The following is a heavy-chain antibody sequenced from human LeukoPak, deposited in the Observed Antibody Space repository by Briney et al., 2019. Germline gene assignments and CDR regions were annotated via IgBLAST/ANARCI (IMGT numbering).Heavy chain of an antibody. V-gene: IGHV3-11*01. Sequence: GGSLRLSCAASGLTFSDYYMSWIRQAPGKGLEWVSYISSSGSTIYYADSVKGRFTISRDNAKNSLYLQMNSLRAEDTAVYYCASGVKAAMVKFDYWGQGTLVTVSS. D-gene: IGHD5-18*01. CDR2: ISSSGSTI. CDR1: GLTFSDYY. J-gene: IGHJ4*02. CDR3: ASGVKAAMVKFDY.